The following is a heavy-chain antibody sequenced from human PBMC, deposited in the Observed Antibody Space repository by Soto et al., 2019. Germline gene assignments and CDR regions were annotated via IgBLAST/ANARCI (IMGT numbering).Heavy chain of an antibody. D-gene: IGHD4-17*01. CDR3: ARDKYGGNDY. J-gene: IGHJ4*02. CDR1: GFTFNSYA. CDR2: IIGSGGST. V-gene: IGHV3-23*01. Sequence: EVQLLESGGGLVQPGGSLRLSCAASGFTFNSYAMSWVRQAPGKGLEWVSVIIGSGGSTHYADSVNGRFTISRDNSKNTRYLQMSTLRAEDTAVYYCARDKYGGNDYWGQGTLVTVSS.